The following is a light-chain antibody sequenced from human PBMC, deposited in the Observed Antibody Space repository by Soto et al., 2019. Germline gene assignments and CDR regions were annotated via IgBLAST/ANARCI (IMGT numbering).Light chain of an antibody. J-gene: IGLJ1*01. Sequence: QSALTQPASVSGSPGQSITIPCTGTSSDVGGYNYVSWYQQHPGKAPKLMIYDVGNRPSGVSNRFSGSKSGITASLTISGLQTDDEADYYCSSYASSNTYVFGTGTKVTVL. CDR1: SSDVGGYNY. CDR3: SSYASSNTYV. V-gene: IGLV2-14*03. CDR2: DVG.